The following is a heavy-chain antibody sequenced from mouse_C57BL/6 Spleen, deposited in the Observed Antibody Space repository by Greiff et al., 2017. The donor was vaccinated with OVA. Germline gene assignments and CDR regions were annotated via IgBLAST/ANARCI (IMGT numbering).Heavy chain of an antibody. CDR2: INPSSGYT. D-gene: IGHD1-1*01. CDR3: AGGEINTVVEGAMDY. J-gene: IGHJ4*01. Sequence: VQLQQSGAELARPGASVKMSCKASGYTFTSYTMHWVKQRPGQGLEWIGYINPSSGYTKYNQKFKDKATLTADTSSSTAYMQLSSLTSEDSAVYYCAGGEINTVVEGAMDYWGQGTSVTVSS. V-gene: IGHV1-4*01. CDR1: GYTFTSYT.